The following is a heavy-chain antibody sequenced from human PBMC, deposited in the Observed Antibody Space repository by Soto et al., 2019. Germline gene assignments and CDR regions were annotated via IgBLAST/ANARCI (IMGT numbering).Heavy chain of an antibody. Sequence: QITLKESGPTLVKPTQTLTLTCTFSGFSFTTDGMGVGWIRQPPGKALEWLALIYWDDDKRYSPSLKSRLTITKDASRNQVVLTLTTMDPADTATYCCAHLYWAASGTRYYFDYWGQGTLVTVSS. V-gene: IGHV2-5*02. J-gene: IGHJ4*02. CDR2: IYWDDDK. CDR1: GFSFTTDGMG. CDR3: AHLYWAASGTRYYFDY. D-gene: IGHD6-13*01.